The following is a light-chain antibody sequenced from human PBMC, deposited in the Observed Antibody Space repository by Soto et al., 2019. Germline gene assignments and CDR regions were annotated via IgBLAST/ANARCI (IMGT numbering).Light chain of an antibody. CDR3: QVWDTSSDHVV. CDR1: DIGSNS. V-gene: IGLV3-21*02. J-gene: IGLJ2*01. CDR2: ADS. Sequence: SYELTQPPSVSVAPRQTARITCGGNDIGSNSVHWYQQKPGQAPVLVVYADSDRPSGIPDRFSGSNSGNTATLTISGVEDGDEADYYCQVWDTSSDHVVFGGGTKLTVL.